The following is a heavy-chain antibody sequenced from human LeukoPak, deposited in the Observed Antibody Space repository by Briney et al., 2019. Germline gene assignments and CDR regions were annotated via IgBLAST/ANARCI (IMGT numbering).Heavy chain of an antibody. V-gene: IGHV4-34*01. Sequence: SETLFLTCAVYGGSFSGYYWSWIRQPPGKGLEWIGEINHSGSTNYNPSLKSRVTISVDTSKNQFSLKLSSVTAADTAVYYCARGRCSGGSCYFRSEAFDYWGQGTLVTVSS. CDR1: GGSFSGYY. D-gene: IGHD2-15*01. CDR3: ARGRCSGGSCYFRSEAFDY. CDR2: INHSGST. J-gene: IGHJ4*02.